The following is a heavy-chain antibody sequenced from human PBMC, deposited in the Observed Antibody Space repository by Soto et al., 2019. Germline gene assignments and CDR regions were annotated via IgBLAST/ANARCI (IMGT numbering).Heavy chain of an antibody. CDR3: ASNSYRYTLYDY. D-gene: IGHD5-18*01. Sequence: PSETLSLTCTVSGGSISSGDYYWSWIRQPPGKGLEWIGYIYYSGSTYYNPSLKSRVTISVDTSKNQFSLKLSSVTAADTAVYYCASNSYRYTLYDYWGQGILVTVSS. V-gene: IGHV4-30-4*01. CDR2: IYYSGST. J-gene: IGHJ4*02. CDR1: GGSISSGDYY.